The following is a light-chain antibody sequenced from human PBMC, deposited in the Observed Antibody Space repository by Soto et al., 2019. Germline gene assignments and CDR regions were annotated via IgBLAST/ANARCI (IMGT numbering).Light chain of an antibody. CDR3: QQRSNWLLT. J-gene: IGKJ3*01. CDR1: QSVSSY. CDR2: DAS. V-gene: IGKV3-11*01. Sequence: EIVLTQSPATLPLSPGERATLSCRASQSVSSYLAWYQQKPGQAPRLLIYDASNRATGIPARFSGSGSGTDFTLTISSLEPEDFAVYYCQQRSNWLLTFGPGTNVDI.